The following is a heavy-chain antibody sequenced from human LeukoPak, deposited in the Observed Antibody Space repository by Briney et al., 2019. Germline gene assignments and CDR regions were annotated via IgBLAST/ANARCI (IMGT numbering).Heavy chain of an antibody. D-gene: IGHD1-1*01. CDR2: ISYIGST. J-gene: IGHJ3*02. V-gene: IGHV4-59*11. CDR1: GGSISSHY. CDR3: AGDQLALNAFDI. Sequence: SETLSLTCTVPGGSISSHYWSWIRQPPGKGLEWIGYISYIGSTNYSPSLKSRVTISVDTSKNQFSLRLSSVTAADTAIYYCAGDQLALNAFDIWGQGTMVTASS.